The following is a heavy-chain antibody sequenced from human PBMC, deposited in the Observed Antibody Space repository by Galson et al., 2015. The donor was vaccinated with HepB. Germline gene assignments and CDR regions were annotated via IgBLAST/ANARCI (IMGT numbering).Heavy chain of an antibody. Sequence: QSGAEVKKPGESLRISCQGSGYSFTSYWISWVRQVPGRGLEWMGRIDPSDSYTNYSPSFQGHFTISADKSISTAYLQWSSLKASDTAMYYCARSLAETGYTSGLLKYWGQGTLVTVSS. J-gene: IGHJ4*02. V-gene: IGHV5-10-1*01. D-gene: IGHD6-19*01. CDR2: IDPSDSYT. CDR1: GYSFTSYW. CDR3: ARSLAETGYTSGLLKY.